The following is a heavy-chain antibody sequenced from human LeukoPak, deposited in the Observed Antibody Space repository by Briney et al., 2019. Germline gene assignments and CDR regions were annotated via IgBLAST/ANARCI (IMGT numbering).Heavy chain of an antibody. D-gene: IGHD6-13*01. CDR2: IMYVGSNK. J-gene: IGHJ4*02. CDR3: ARGGSSSWSGGGHYFDD. CDR1: GFTFSSYG. Sequence: GGSVRLSCKASGFTFSSYGMHWVRQAPGQGLEWVAGIMYVGSNKYYADYVQGRFTISRDDSKNTLYMEMNSLRSEDTAVYYCARGGSSSWSGGGHYFDDWGQGTLVTASS. V-gene: IGHV3-33*01.